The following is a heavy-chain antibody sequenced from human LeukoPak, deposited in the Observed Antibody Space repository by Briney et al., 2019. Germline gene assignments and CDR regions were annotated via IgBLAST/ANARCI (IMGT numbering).Heavy chain of an antibody. J-gene: IGHJ4*02. Sequence: GGSLRLSCAASGFTFSSYAMSWVRQAPGKGLEWVSAISGSGGSTYYADSVKGRFTISRDNSKSTLYLQMNSLRAEDTAVYYCAKWSGIAAAGTEFFDYWGQGTLVTVSS. CDR2: ISGSGGST. CDR3: AKWSGIAAAGTEFFDY. D-gene: IGHD6-13*01. V-gene: IGHV3-23*01. CDR1: GFTFSSYA.